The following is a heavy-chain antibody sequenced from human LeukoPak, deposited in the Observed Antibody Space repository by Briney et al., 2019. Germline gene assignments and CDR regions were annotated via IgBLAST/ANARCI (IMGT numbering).Heavy chain of an antibody. J-gene: IGHJ5*02. CDR2: IYTSGST. CDR1: GGSISSYY. CDR3: ARLIAARPGWFDP. D-gene: IGHD6-6*01. V-gene: IGHV4-4*09. Sequence: SETLSLTCTVSGGSISSYYWSWIRQPPGKGLEWIGYIYTSGSTNYNPSLKSRVTISVDTSKNQFSLKLSSVTAADTAVHYCARLIAARPGWFDPWGQGTLVTVSS.